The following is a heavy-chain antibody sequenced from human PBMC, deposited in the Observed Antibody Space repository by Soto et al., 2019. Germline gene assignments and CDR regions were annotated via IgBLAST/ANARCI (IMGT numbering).Heavy chain of an antibody. D-gene: IGHD4-17*01. CDR1: GFTFSSYA. V-gene: IGHV3-30-3*01. J-gene: IGHJ6*02. Sequence: GGSLRLSCAASGFTFSSYAMHWVRQAPGKGLEWVAVISYDGSNKYYADSVKGRFTISRDNSKNTLYLQMNSLRAEDTAVYYCAREDGHDYGDFKRTDYYYYGMDVWGQGTTVTVSS. CDR2: ISYDGSNK. CDR3: AREDGHDYGDFKRTDYYYYGMDV.